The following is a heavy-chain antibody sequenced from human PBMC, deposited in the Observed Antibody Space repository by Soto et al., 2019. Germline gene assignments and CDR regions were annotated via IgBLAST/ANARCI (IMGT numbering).Heavy chain of an antibody. V-gene: IGHV3-23*01. J-gene: IGHJ3*02. CDR2: SRVGAGGT. CDR1: GFTFSSYV. CDR3: AKMASDSDSSGWGRDFDI. D-gene: IGHD3-22*01. Sequence: EVQLLESGGGLVQPGGSLRLSCVASGFTFSSYVMSWVRQAPGKGLEWVSSSRVGAGGTLYADSVKGRFTVSRDNSKNKLYMQMNSLRAEDAAVYYCAKMASDSDSSGWGRDFDICGQGTTVTVSS.